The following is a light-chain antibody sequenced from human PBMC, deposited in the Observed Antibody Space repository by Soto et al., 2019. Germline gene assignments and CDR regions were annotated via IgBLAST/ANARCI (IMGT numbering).Light chain of an antibody. J-gene: IGLJ1*01. CDR1: SSDIGSYKY. V-gene: IGLV2-8*01. CDR3: GSYAGSNIWV. CDR2: EVS. Sequence: QSALTQPPSASGSPGQSVTISCTGTSSDIGSYKYVSWYQQHPGKAPQVMIYEVSKRPSGVPDRFSGSKSGNTASLNVSGLQAEDEDDYYCGSYAGSNIWVFGTGTKVTVL.